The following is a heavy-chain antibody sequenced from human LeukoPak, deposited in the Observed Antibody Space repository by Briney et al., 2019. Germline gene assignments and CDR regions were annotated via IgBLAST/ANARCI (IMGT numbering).Heavy chain of an antibody. CDR1: GGSISSYY. CDR3: ARVGRYGSGSYNAFDI. V-gene: IGHV4-59*01. D-gene: IGHD3-10*01. Sequence: SETLSLTCTVSGGSISSYYWSWIRQPPGKGLEWIGYIYYSGSTNYNPSLKSRVTISVDTSKNQFSLKLSSVTAADTAVYYCARVGRYGSGSYNAFDIWGQGTMVTVSS. CDR2: IYYSGST. J-gene: IGHJ3*02.